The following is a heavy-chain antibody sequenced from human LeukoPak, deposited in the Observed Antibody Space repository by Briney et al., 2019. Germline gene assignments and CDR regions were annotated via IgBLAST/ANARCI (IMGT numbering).Heavy chain of an antibody. D-gene: IGHD1-1*01. Sequence: SVKVSCKASGGTFSSYAISWVRHAPGQGLEWMGRIIPILGIANYAQKFQGRVTITADKSTSTAYMELSSLRSEDTAVYYCARDDTYNWSDDPYYYYGMDVWGQGTTVTVSS. CDR2: IIPILGIA. J-gene: IGHJ6*02. V-gene: IGHV1-69*04. CDR1: GGTFSSYA. CDR3: ARDDTYNWSDDPYYYYGMDV.